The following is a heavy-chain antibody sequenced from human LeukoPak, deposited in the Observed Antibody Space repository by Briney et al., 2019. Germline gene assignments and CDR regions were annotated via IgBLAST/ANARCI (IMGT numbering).Heavy chain of an antibody. D-gene: IGHD6-6*01. V-gene: IGHV4-59*12. Sequence: SETLPLTCTVSGGSISSYYWSWIRQPSGKGLEWIGYIYYSGSTNYNPSLKSRVTISVDTSKNQFSLKLSSVTAADTAVYYCARGQRLVDYWGQGTLVTVSS. J-gene: IGHJ4*02. CDR1: GGSISSYY. CDR3: ARGQRLVDY. CDR2: IYYSGST.